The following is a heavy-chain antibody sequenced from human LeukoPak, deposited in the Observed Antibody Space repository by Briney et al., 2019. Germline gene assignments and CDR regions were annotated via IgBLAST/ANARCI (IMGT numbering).Heavy chain of an antibody. J-gene: IGHJ4*02. Sequence: AASVKVSCKASGYTFTGYYMHWVGQAPGQGLEWMGWINPNSGDTKYSQKFQGRVTMTRDTSISTAYMELSRLRSDDTAVYYCATQRGSYLWGTDFDYWGQGTLVTVSS. D-gene: IGHD3-16*01. CDR3: ATQRGSYLWGTDFDY. CDR2: INPNSGDT. CDR1: GYTFTGYY. V-gene: IGHV1-2*02.